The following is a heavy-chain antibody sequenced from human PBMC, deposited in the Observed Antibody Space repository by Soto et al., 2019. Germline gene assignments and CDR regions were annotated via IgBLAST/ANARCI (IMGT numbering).Heavy chain of an antibody. D-gene: IGHD5-18*01. CDR2: ISYDESTT. CDR3: ARGGANTAMAHDY. Sequence: GGSLRLSCAASGFTFSRYWMHWVRQAPGKGLVWVSRISYDESTTDYADSVKGRFTISRDSAKNTLYLQMNSLRAEDTAVYFCARGGANTAMAHDYWGQGALVTVSS. J-gene: IGHJ4*02. CDR1: GFTFSRYW. V-gene: IGHV3-74*01.